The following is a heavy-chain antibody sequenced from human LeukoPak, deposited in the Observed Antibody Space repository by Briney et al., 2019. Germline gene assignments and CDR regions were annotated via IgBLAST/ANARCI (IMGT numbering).Heavy chain of an antibody. V-gene: IGHV3-66*01. CDR2: IYSGGST. CDR3: ARDPPAVAANTYG. CDR1: GVTVSNNY. Sequence: PGGSLRLSCAASGVTVSNNYMNWVRQAPGKGLEWVSLIYSGGSTYYADSVKGRFTISRDNSKNTLYLQMNSLRAEDTAVYHCARDPPAVAANTYGWGQGTLVTVSS. D-gene: IGHD6-6*01. J-gene: IGHJ4*02.